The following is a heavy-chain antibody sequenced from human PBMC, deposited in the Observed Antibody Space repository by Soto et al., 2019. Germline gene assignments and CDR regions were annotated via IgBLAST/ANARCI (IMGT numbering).Heavy chain of an antibody. J-gene: IGHJ6*02. CDR3: ARHAPDYSYGMDV. CDR2: IYYSGST. Sequence: SETLSLTCTVSGGSISSGGYYWSWIRQHPGKGLEWIGYIYYSGSTYYNPSLKSRVTISVDTSKNQFSLKLSSVTAADTAVYYCARHAPDYSYGMDVWGQGTTVTVSS. CDR1: GGSISSGGYY. V-gene: IGHV4-31*03.